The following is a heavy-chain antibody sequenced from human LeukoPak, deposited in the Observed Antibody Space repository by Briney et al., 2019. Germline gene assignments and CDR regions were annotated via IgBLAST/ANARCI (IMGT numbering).Heavy chain of an antibody. CDR1: GSIFTNYW. Sequence: GAPLQISSKGSGSIFTNYWIGWVRPLPGKGLEWMGIIYPGDSDTYYSPSFQGQVTISADKSISTAYLQWSSLKGSDTAMYYCARHELSSGSYYHYWGQGTLVTVSS. D-gene: IGHD1-26*01. CDR3: ARHELSSGSYYHY. V-gene: IGHV5-51*01. J-gene: IGHJ4*02. CDR2: IYPGDSDT.